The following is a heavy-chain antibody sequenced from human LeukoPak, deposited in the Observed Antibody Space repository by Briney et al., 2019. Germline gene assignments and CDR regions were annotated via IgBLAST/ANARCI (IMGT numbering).Heavy chain of an antibody. CDR3: VPKGNEGY. Sequence: GGSLRLSCSASGFICSSYAMHWVRQAPGKGLEYVSAISPNGGSTYYADSVKGRFSISRDNSKNILYLQMSSVRPEDTAVYYCVPKGNEGYWGQGTLVTVSS. J-gene: IGHJ4*02. CDR2: ISPNGGST. D-gene: IGHD1-1*01. CDR1: GFICSSYA. V-gene: IGHV3-64D*06.